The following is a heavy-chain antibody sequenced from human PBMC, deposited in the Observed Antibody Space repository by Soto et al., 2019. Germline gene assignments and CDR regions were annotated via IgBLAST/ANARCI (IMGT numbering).Heavy chain of an antibody. CDR2: IYYSGST. Sequence: SETLSLTCTVSGGSISSGDYYWSWIRQPPGKGLEWIGYIYYSGSTYYNPSLKSRVTISVDTSKNQFSLKLSSVTAADTAVYYCARNGDWANYYYGMDVWGQGTTVTVSS. V-gene: IGHV4-30-4*01. CDR1: GGSISSGDYY. J-gene: IGHJ6*02. CDR3: ARNGDWANYYYGMDV. D-gene: IGHD4-17*01.